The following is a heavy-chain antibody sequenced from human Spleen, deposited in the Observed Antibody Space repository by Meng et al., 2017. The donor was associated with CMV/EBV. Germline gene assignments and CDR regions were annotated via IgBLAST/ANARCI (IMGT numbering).Heavy chain of an antibody. CDR2: ISGGNGGST. CDR1: GFAFSNYG. J-gene: IGHJ6*02. CDR3: AKPHEAHYYYYGMDV. V-gene: IGHV3-23*01. D-gene: IGHD6-6*01. Sequence: GGSLRLSCAASGFAFSNYGMSWVRQAPGKGLEWVSAISGGNGGSTYYADSVKGRFTISRDNSKNTLYLQMNSLRAEDTAVYYCAKPHEAHYYYYGMDVWGQGTTVTVSS.